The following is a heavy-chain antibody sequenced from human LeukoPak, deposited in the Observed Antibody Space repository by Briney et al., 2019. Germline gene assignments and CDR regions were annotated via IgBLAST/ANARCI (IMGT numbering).Heavy chain of an antibody. CDR2: ISNDGGGT. V-gene: IGHV3-23*02. J-gene: IGHJ5*02. Sequence: PRGSLRLSCAASGFTFNNYGLIWVRQAPGKGLEWVAAISNDGGGTMYGGFVEGRFTISRDNSKNTLFLQMNSLRAEDTALYYCAKGSSGYFADLWGQGTLVTVSS. CDR1: GFTFNNYG. CDR3: AKGSSGYFADL. D-gene: IGHD3-22*01.